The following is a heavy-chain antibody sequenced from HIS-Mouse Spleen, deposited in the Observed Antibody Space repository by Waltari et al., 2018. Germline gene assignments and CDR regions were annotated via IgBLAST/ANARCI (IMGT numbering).Heavy chain of an antibody. CDR2: IKPNSGGT. CDR1: GYPFTGYY. V-gene: IGHV1-2*02. D-gene: IGHD5-12*01. Sequence: QVQLVQSGAEVKKPGASVKVSCKASGYPFTGYYIHWVLQAPGQGLEWMGWIKPNSGGTNYAQKFQGRVTMTRDTSISTAYMELSRLRSDDTAVYYCAREPLRDGYNSYYYYGMDVWGQGTTVTVSS. J-gene: IGHJ6*02. CDR3: AREPLRDGYNSYYYYGMDV.